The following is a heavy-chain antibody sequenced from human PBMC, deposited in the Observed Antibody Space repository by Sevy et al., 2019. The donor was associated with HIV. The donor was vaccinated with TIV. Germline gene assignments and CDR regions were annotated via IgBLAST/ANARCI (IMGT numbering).Heavy chain of an antibody. D-gene: IGHD3-3*01. CDR3: AKNPRIYYDFWSGYLPSFYFDY. CDR2: VSGSGDSA. J-gene: IGHJ4*02. CDR1: GITLSNHA. Sequence: GGSLRLSCAASGITLSNHAMSWVRQAPGKGLEWVLIVSGSGDSAYYADSVRGRFSISRDNYKNSLYLQMNSLRAEDTAVYYCAKNPRIYYDFWSGYLPSFYFDYWGQGILVTVSS. V-gene: IGHV3-23*01.